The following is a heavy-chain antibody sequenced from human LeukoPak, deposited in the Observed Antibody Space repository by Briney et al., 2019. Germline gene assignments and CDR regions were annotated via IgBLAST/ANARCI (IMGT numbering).Heavy chain of an antibody. Sequence: GGSLRLSCAASGFIFSSYSINWVRRAPGKGLEWVSYISSSSSTIYYADSVKGRFTISRDNAKNSLYLQMNSLRAEDTAVYYCARVSRLAAAGPPYYYYYGMDVWGQGTTVTVSS. CDR2: ISSSSSTI. D-gene: IGHD6-13*01. CDR3: ARVSRLAAAGPPYYYYYGMDV. CDR1: GFIFSSYS. J-gene: IGHJ6*02. V-gene: IGHV3-48*01.